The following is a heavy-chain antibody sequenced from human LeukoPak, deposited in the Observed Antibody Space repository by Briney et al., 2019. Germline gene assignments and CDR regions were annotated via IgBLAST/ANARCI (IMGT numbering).Heavy chain of an antibody. CDR1: GFTFSSYA. CDR3: AKGPGGSSWYYFDY. Sequence: GGSLRLSCAASGFTFSSYAMSWVRQAPGKGLEWVSAISGSGGSTYYADSVKGRFTISRDNSKNTLYLQMNSLRAEDTAVYYGAKGPGGSSWYYFDYWGQGTLVTVSS. CDR2: ISGSGGST. V-gene: IGHV3-23*01. D-gene: IGHD6-13*01. J-gene: IGHJ4*02.